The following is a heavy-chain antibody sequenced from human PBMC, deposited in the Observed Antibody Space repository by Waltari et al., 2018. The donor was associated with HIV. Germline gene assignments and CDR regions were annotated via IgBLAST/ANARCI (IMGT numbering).Heavy chain of an antibody. CDR1: VGFISTRSYY. CDR3: VRGVDT. V-gene: IGHV4-39*01. J-gene: IGHJ5*02. CDR2: VYSDGLT. Sequence: QLRESGPGLVGPSESLWPTASVPVGFISTRSYYWAWIRQPPGKGLEWIGSVYSDGLTYYNPSLNGRMSMSADTSKNQFFLQVKSVTVTDTALYFCVRGVDTWGQGILVTVS.